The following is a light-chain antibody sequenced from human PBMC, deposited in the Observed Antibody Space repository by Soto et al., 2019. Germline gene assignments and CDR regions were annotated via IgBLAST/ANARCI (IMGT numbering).Light chain of an antibody. CDR3: QQYGTSPYT. CDR1: QSIDRIN. CDR2: GAS. Sequence: EIVLTQSPGTLSLSPGERATLSCRASQSIDRINFAWYQQKPGQAPRLLIYGASSWATGVPARFSGRGSGTDFTLTISRLEPADSAVYYCQQYGTSPYTFGQGTKLEIK. J-gene: IGKJ2*01. V-gene: IGKV3-20*01.